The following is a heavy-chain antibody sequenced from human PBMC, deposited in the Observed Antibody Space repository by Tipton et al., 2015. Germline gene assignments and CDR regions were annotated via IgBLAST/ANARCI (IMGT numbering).Heavy chain of an antibody. CDR2: IYHNGDT. D-gene: IGHD4-11*01. CDR1: GGSISSSNW. CDR3: ARGYSNYAGWFGP. J-gene: IGHJ5*02. Sequence: TLSLTCVVSGGSISSSNWWTWVRQPPGKELEWIGQIYHNGDTIYNPSLNSRVTISVDTSKNQFSLKLRSVTAADTAVYHCARGYSNYAGWFGPWGQGTLVTVSS. V-gene: IGHV4-4*02.